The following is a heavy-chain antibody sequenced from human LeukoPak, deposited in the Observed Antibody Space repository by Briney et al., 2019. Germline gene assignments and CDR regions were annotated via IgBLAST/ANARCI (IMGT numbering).Heavy chain of an antibody. CDR1: GGSISSYY. J-gene: IGHJ3*02. CDR2: IYYSGST. CDR3: TRFDSASYSGAFDI. D-gene: IGHD1-26*01. Sequence: PSETLSLTCTVSGGSISSYYWSWIRQPPGKGLEWIGYIYYSGSTNYNPSLKSRVTISVDTSKNRFSLKLSSVTAADTAVYYCTRFDSASYSGAFDIWGQGTMVTVSS. V-gene: IGHV4-59*01.